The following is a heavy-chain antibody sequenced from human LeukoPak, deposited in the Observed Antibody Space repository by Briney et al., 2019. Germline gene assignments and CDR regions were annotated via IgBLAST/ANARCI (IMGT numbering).Heavy chain of an antibody. CDR1: GFTFSSYW. Sequence: GGSLRLSCAASGFTFSSYWMSWVRQAPGKGLEWVANIKQDGSEKYYVDSVKGRFTISRDNAKNSLYLQMNSLRAEDTAVYYCARGWEYYDSSGYFDYWGQRTLVTVSS. V-gene: IGHV3-7*01. CDR3: ARGWEYYDSSGYFDY. D-gene: IGHD3-22*01. CDR2: IKQDGSEK. J-gene: IGHJ4*02.